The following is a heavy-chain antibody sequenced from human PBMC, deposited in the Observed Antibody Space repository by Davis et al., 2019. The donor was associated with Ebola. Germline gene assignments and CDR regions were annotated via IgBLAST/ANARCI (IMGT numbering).Heavy chain of an antibody. V-gene: IGHV3-30*03. J-gene: IGHJ6*02. D-gene: IGHD2-8*02. CDR1: GFTVSSSY. CDR3: AEIYWVRYGMDV. Sequence: GGSLRLSCAASGFTVSSSYMNWVRQAPGKGLEWVAVISYDGSNKYYADSVKGRFTISRDNSQNTLSLQMNSLRAEDTAVYYCAEIYWVRYGMDVWGQGTTVTVSS. CDR2: ISYDGSNK.